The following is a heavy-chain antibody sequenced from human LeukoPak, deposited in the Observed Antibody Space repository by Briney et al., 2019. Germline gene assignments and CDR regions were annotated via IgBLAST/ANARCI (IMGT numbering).Heavy chain of an antibody. Sequence: AETLSLTCAVYGGSFRGYYWRWIRQPPGQGLEWIGEIHYTGATNYKPSLKSRVTISGDPSKNQFSLRVSSVTAADTAVYYCARGVLGPYYFDLWGRGTLVTVSS. D-gene: IGHD7-27*01. J-gene: IGHJ2*01. CDR1: GGSFRGYY. CDR2: IHYTGAT. V-gene: IGHV4-34*01. CDR3: ARGVLGPYYFDL.